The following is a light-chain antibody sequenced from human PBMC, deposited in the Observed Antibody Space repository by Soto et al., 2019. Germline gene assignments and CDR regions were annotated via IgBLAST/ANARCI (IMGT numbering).Light chain of an antibody. CDR2: GAS. CDR3: QQYNNWPWT. V-gene: IGKV3-15*01. Sequence: EIVMTPSPVTLSVSPGGRATLSCRASQSISDTLAWYQQKPGQAPRLLIHGASTRAPGFPARFSGSGSGTDFTLTISSLQSEDFAVYYCQQYNNWPWTFGQGTKVEIK. CDR1: QSISDT. J-gene: IGKJ1*01.